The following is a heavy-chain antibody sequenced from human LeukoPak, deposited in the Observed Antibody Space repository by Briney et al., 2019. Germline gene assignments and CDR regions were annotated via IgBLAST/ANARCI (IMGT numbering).Heavy chain of an antibody. CDR3: AKESVDTAMVPPSNFDY. J-gene: IGHJ4*02. D-gene: IGHD5-18*01. CDR1: GFTFSSYA. CDR2: ISGSGGST. Sequence: GGSLRLSCAASGFTFSSYAMSWVRQDPGKGLEWVSAISGSGGSTYYADSVKGRFTISRDNSKNTLYLQMNSLRAEDTAVYYCAKESVDTAMVPPSNFDYWGQGTLVTVSS. V-gene: IGHV3-23*01.